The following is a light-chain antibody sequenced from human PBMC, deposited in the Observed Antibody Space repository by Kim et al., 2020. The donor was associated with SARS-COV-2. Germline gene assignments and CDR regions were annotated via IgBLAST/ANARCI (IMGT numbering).Light chain of an antibody. J-gene: IGKJ1*01. CDR3: HHYNSWPREGA. CDR2: AAS. CDR1: QSVDSN. V-gene: IGKV3-15*01. Sequence: EIVMTQSPATLSVSPGERVTLSCRASQSVDSNLAWYQHTPGQTPRLLIYAASTRANGIPDRFSGSGSGTDFSLTISSLQSADFAVYYCHHYNSWPREGAFGPGTKLEI.